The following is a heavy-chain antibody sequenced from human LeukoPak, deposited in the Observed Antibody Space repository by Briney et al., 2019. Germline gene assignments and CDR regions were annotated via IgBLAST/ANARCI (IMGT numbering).Heavy chain of an antibody. D-gene: IGHD2-2*01. CDR3: ARCTASCYANAFDV. Sequence: GGSLRLSCVASGFTFSGYAMSWVRQAPGKGLEWVSGFGSDGNTHYAESVQGRFAISRDNSKNTLYLQMNSLRPDDTAVYYCARCTASCYANAFDVWGQGTLLTVSS. CDR2: FGSDGNT. CDR1: GFTFSGYA. V-gene: IGHV3-23*01. J-gene: IGHJ3*01.